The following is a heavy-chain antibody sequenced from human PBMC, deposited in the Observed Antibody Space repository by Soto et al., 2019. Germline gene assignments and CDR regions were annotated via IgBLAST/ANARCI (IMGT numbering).Heavy chain of an antibody. D-gene: IGHD3-10*01. CDR3: ASVHPLLWFGELSGRPYYFAY. CDR2: INHSGST. Sequence: QVHLQQWGAGRLKPSETLSLTCAVYGGSFRGYYWSWIRQPPGKGLEWIGEINHSGSTNYNPSLKSRVTISVDTSKNQFSLKLSSVTAADTAVYYCASVHPLLWFGELSGRPYYFAYWGQGTLVTVSS. V-gene: IGHV4-34*01. CDR1: GGSFRGYY. J-gene: IGHJ4*02.